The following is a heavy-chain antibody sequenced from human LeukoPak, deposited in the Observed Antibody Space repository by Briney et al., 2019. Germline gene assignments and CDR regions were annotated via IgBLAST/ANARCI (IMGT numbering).Heavy chain of an antibody. Sequence: GGSLRLSCAASGFTFSRYDLSWVRQAPGKGLECVSTISRTVTTTFYADSVKGRFTISRDNSKNTLYLQMNSLRAEDTAVYYCAREYSYGNYFDYWGQGTLVTVSS. D-gene: IGHD5-18*01. V-gene: IGHV3-23*01. CDR1: GFTFSRYD. CDR3: AREYSYGNYFDY. J-gene: IGHJ4*02. CDR2: ISRTVTTT.